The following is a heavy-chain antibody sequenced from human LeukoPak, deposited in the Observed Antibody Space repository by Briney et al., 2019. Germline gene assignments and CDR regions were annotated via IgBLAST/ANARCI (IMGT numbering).Heavy chain of an antibody. CDR2: IYSGGST. V-gene: IGHV3-53*01. Sequence: PGGSLRLSCAASGFTVSSNYMSWVRQAPGKGLEWVSVIYSGGSTYYADSVKGRFTISRDNSKNTLYLQMNSLRAEDTAVYYCARGVHIGSYYYGMDVWGQGTTVTVSS. CDR3: ARGVHIGSYYYGMDV. CDR1: GFTVSSNY. J-gene: IGHJ6*02. D-gene: IGHD3-10*01.